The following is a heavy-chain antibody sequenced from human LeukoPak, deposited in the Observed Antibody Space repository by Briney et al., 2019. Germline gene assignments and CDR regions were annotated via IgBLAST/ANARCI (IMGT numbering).Heavy chain of an antibody. CDR2: ISWNSGSI. D-gene: IGHD6-19*01. CDR3: ARELGSGSSYDAFDI. Sequence: PGGSLRLSCAASGFTFDDYAMHWVRQAPGKGLEWVSSISWNSGSIGYADSVKGRFTISRDNAKNSLYLQMNSLRAEDTAVYYCARELGSGSSYDAFDIWGQGTMVTVSS. J-gene: IGHJ3*02. CDR1: GFTFDDYA. V-gene: IGHV3-9*01.